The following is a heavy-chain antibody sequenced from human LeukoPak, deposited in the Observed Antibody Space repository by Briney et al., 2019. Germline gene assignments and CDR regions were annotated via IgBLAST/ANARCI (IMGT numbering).Heavy chain of an antibody. CDR2: MNPNSGGT. D-gene: IGHD2-8*01. Sequence: ASLKVSCKASGYTFTGHYIHWLRQAPGQGLEWMGWMNPNSGGTKYAQKFQGRVTVTRDTSTSTAYMELSGLRADDTAAYYCARVEYCTKGVCINFDLWGQGTLVTVSS. J-gene: IGHJ4*02. CDR1: GYTFTGHY. CDR3: ARVEYCTKGVCINFDL. V-gene: IGHV1-2*02.